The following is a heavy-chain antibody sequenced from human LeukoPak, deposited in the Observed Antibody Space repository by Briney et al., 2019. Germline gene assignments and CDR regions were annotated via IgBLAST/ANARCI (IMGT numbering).Heavy chain of an antibody. J-gene: IGHJ4*02. CDR3: ARGYYSDYFDY. CDR2: IYTSGST. CDR1: GGSISSGSYY. D-gene: IGHD3-10*01. V-gene: IGHV4-61*02. Sequence: SQTLSLTCTVSGGSISSGSYYWSRIRQPAGKGLEWIGRIYTSGSTNYNPSLKSRVTISVDTSKNQFSLKLRSVTAADTAMYYCARGYYSDYFDYWGQGTLVTVSS.